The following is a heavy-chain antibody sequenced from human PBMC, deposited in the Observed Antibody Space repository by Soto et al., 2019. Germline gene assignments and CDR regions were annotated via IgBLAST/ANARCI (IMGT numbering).Heavy chain of an antibody. Sequence: SETLSLTCTVSGGSFSSGGYYWSWIRQHPGKGLEWIGYIYYSGSTYYNPSLKSRVTISVDTSKNQFSLKLSSVTAADTAVYYCARVSYYYGSGSYSRIYYFDYWGQGTLVTVSS. V-gene: IGHV4-31*03. CDR2: IYYSGST. CDR3: ARVSYYYGSGSYSRIYYFDY. CDR1: GGSFSSGGYY. J-gene: IGHJ4*02. D-gene: IGHD3-10*01.